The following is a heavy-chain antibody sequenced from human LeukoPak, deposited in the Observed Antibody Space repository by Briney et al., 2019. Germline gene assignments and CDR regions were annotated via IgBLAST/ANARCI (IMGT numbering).Heavy chain of an antibody. J-gene: IGHJ4*02. D-gene: IGHD5-24*01. CDR2: IWNDGSNK. Sequence: CGATAGTTFSSFVMHGGREARGRGLEGVAVIWNDGSNKSYADSVKGRFTISRDNSKNTLYLQMNSLRAEDTAVYYCARDGGDGYNLDYWGQGTLVTVSS. CDR1: GTTFSSFV. V-gene: IGHV3-33*01. CDR3: ARDGGDGYNLDY.